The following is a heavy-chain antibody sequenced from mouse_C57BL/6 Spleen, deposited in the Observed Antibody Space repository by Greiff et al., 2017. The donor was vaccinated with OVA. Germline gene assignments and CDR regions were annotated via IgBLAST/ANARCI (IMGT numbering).Heavy chain of an antibody. CDR3: ARQLRLRAWFAY. CDR2: IYPGSGNT. D-gene: IGHD3-2*02. CDR1: GYTFTDYY. J-gene: IGHJ3*01. V-gene: IGHV1-76*01. Sequence: VQLQQSGAELVRPGASVKLSCKASGYTFTDYYINWVKQRPGQGLEWIARIYPGSGNTYYNEKFKGKATLTAEKSSSTAYMQLSSLTSEDSAVYFCARQLRLRAWFAYWGQGTLVTVSA.